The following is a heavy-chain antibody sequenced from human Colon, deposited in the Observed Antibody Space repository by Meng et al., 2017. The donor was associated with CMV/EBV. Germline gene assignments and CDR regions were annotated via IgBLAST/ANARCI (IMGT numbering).Heavy chain of an antibody. CDR2: IRYDGSEK. CDR3: ARSGYIVDPWAFDY. D-gene: IGHD5-12*01. J-gene: IGHJ4*02. Sequence: GGSLRLSCAASGFTFSSYGMHWVRQAPGKGLEWVAFIRYDGSEKYYVDSVKGRFTISRDNAKNSLYLQMNSLRAEDTAVYYCARSGYIVDPWAFDYWGQGTLVTVSS. V-gene: IGHV3-30*02. CDR1: GFTFSSYG.